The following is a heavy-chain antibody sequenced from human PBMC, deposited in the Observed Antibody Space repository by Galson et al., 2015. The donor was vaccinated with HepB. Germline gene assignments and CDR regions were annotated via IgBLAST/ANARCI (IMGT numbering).Heavy chain of an antibody. D-gene: IGHD1-26*01. Sequence: SVKVSCKASRYIFANYNIHWVRQAPGQGLEWLGIIIPSGGDTRYAQKFQGRVTMTRDTSTSTVYMELSSLTPEDTAVYYCARDSLGSYQFNYWGQGTLVGVSS. J-gene: IGHJ4*02. CDR3: ARDSLGSYQFNY. CDR1: RYIFANYN. V-gene: IGHV1-46*01. CDR2: IIPSGGDT.